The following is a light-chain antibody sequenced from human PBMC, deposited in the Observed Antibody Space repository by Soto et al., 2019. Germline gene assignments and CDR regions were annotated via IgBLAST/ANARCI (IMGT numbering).Light chain of an antibody. CDR3: QQYNTYPWT. V-gene: IGKV1-5*01. J-gene: IGKJ1*01. Sequence: DIQVTQSPSTLSASVGDRVTFTCRASQSISSWLAWYQQKPGRAPKLLIYDASTLESGVPSRFSGSGSGTEFTLTISRLQPDDFATYYCQQYNTYPWTFGQGTKLEIK. CDR1: QSISSW. CDR2: DAS.